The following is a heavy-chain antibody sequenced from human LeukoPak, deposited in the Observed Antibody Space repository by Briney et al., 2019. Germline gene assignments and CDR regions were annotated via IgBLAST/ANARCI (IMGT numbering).Heavy chain of an antibody. CDR2: IYPGDSDT. V-gene: IGHV5-51*01. J-gene: IGHJ3*02. D-gene: IGHD1-26*01. CDR3: ARQRISGSYFGSAFDI. Sequence: GESLKISCQGFGYTFTNYWIGWVRQVPGKGLEWMGIIYPGDSDTRYSPSFQGQVTISADKSISTAYLQWNSLKASDTAMYYCARQRISGSYFGSAFDIWGQGTMVTVSS. CDR1: GYTFTNYW.